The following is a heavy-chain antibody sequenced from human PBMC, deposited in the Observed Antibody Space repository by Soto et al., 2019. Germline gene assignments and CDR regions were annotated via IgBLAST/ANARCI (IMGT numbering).Heavy chain of an antibody. D-gene: IGHD4-17*01. J-gene: IGHJ2*01. V-gene: IGHV3-33*01. Sequence: QVQLVESGGGVVQPGRSLRLSCATSGFIFSSYGMHWVRQGPGKGLERVAAIWYDGTNKYYADSVNGRFTISRDDSKNTLSLQMNSLRAEGAAVYYWARGPMTTVTTWGDWYFDLWGRGTLVTVSS. CDR1: GFIFSSYG. CDR2: IWYDGTNK. CDR3: ARGPMTTVTTWGDWYFDL.